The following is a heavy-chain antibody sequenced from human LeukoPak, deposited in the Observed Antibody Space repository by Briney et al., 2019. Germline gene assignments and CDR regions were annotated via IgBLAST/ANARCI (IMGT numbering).Heavy chain of an antibody. CDR3: AREADCSGGSCYRGAFDI. CDR1: GLTLIQYA. CDR2: ILYDGSND. J-gene: IGHJ3*02. D-gene: IGHD2-15*01. V-gene: IGHV3-30*12. Sequence: PGGALRLSCAASGLTLIQYAMHWVRQAPGKGLEWVAAILYDGSNDYYADSVKGRFTISRDNSKNTLSLQMNSLRAEDTAVYYCAREADCSGGSCYRGAFDIWGQGTMVTVSS.